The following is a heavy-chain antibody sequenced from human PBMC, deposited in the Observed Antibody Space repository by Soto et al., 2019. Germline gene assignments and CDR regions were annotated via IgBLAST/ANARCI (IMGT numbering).Heavy chain of an antibody. Sequence: SATLSLTGSVSYGSIISYYWTWIRQSAGKGLEWIGRIYDSGSTNYSPSLKSRVTLSVDRAKKNFSLKLTSVTAADTAVYYCARAEYYFDNRGYVFDFWGQGAMVTVSS. J-gene: IGHJ3*01. V-gene: IGHV4-4*07. CDR1: YGSIISYY. CDR2: IYDSGST. CDR3: ARAEYYFDNRGYVFDF. D-gene: IGHD3-22*01.